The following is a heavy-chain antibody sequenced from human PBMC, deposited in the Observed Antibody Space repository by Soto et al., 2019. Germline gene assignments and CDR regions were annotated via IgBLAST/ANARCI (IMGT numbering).Heavy chain of an antibody. CDR2: ISYDGSNK. D-gene: IGHD6-13*01. J-gene: IGHJ6*02. Sequence: QVQLVESGGGVVQPGRSLRLSCAASGFTFSSYAMHWVRQAPGKELEWVAVISYDGSNKYYADSVKGRFTISRDNSKNTLYQQMNSLRAEDTAVYYCARDLSRIAAAGRTYYYYGMDVWGQGTTVTVSS. CDR3: ARDLSRIAAAGRTYYYYGMDV. V-gene: IGHV3-30-3*01. CDR1: GFTFSSYA.